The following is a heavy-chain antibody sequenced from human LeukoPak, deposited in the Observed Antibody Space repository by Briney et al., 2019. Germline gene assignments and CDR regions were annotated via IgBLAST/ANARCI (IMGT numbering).Heavy chain of an antibody. D-gene: IGHD1-7*01. CDR2: IYYSGST. J-gene: IGHJ3*02. CDR1: GGSISSGDYY. V-gene: IGHV4-30-4*01. Sequence: PSQTLSLTCTVSGGSISSGDYYWSWIRQPPGKGLEWIGYIYYSGSTYYNPSLKSRVTISVDTSKNQFSLKLSSVTAADTAVYYXXXKYNWNYAGDAFDIWGQGTMVTVSS. CDR3: XXKYNWNYAGDAFDI.